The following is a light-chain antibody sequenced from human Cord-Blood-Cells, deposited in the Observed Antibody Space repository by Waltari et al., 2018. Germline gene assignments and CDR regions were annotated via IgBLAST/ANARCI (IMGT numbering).Light chain of an antibody. Sequence: EIVLTQSPATLSLSPGERATLSCRASQSVSSYLAWYQQKPGQAPRLLIYDASNRATGIPARFSGSVSGTDFTLTISSLEPEDFAVYYCQQRSNWPRMFGQGTKVEIK. CDR1: QSVSSY. V-gene: IGKV3-11*01. CDR3: QQRSNWPRM. CDR2: DAS. J-gene: IGKJ1*01.